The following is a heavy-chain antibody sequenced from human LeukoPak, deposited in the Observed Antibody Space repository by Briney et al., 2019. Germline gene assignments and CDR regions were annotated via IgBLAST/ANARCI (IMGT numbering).Heavy chain of an antibody. CDR2: ISGTTATI. CDR3: AKRLGDPRAFDY. D-gene: IGHD2-21*02. V-gene: IGHV3-23*01. Sequence: GGSLRLSCAASGFTFSSYAMSWVRQAPRKGLEWVSGISGTTATIHYADAVKGRFTISRDNSKNTLYLQMNSLRAEDTAVYYCAKRLGDPRAFDYWGQGTLVTVSS. J-gene: IGHJ4*02. CDR1: GFTFSSYA.